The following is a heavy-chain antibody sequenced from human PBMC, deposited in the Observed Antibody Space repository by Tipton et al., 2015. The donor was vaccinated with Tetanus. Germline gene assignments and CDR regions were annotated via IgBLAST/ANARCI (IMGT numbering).Heavy chain of an antibody. J-gene: IGHJ6*02. Sequence: LRLSCTVSGGSMNSYYWSWIRQPPGKGLEWIGYIYYTGSTNYNPSPKSGVTISLDTSKNQFSLKLTSVSAADTAVYYCARLTGHSMDVVDYYYFGMDVWAKGPRSPSL. CDR2: IYYTGST. CDR1: GGSMNSYY. D-gene: IGHD2-21*01. V-gene: IGHV4-59*01. CDR3: ARLTGHSMDVVDYYYFGMDV.